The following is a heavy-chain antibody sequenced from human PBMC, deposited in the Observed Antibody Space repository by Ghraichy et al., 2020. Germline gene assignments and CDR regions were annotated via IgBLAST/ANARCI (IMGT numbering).Heavy chain of an antibody. J-gene: IGHJ2*01. CDR3: SRRALNDFLSVYYGNSNWYFDL. V-gene: IGHV5-51*01. D-gene: IGHD3-3*01. Sequence: GESLNISCKGSGYSFTSYWIGWVRQMPGKGLEWMGIIYPGDSDTRYSPSFQGQVTISADKSISTAYLQWSSLKASDTGMYYCSRRALNDFLSVYYGNSNWYFDLCGRGTLVTVSS. CDR1: GYSFTSYW. CDR2: IYPGDSDT.